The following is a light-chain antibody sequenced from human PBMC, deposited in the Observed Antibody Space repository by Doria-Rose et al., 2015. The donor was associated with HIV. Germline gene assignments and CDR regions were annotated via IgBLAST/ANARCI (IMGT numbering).Light chain of an antibody. CDR1: QSFSSTY. CDR3: HQYGSSWT. V-gene: IGKV3-20*01. CDR2: DGS. Sequence: TQSPGTLSLSPGERATLSCRASQSFSSTYLAWYQQKPGQAPSLLIYDGSTRATGIPDRFSASGSETDFTLTINRLEPVDFALYYCHQYGSSWTFGQGTKVEIK. J-gene: IGKJ1*01.